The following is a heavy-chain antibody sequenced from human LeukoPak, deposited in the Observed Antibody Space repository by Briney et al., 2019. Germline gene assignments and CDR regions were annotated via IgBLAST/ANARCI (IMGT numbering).Heavy chain of an antibody. D-gene: IGHD1-26*01. CDR1: GYTFTSYG. Sequence: GASVKVSCKASGYTFTSYGISWVRQAPGQGLEWMGWISAYNGNTNFAQKLQGRVTMTTDTSTSTAYMELRSLRSDDTAVYYCARGGVGVGATWYFDLWGRGTLVTVSS. CDR2: ISAYNGNT. V-gene: IGHV1-18*01. J-gene: IGHJ2*01. CDR3: ARGGVGVGATWYFDL.